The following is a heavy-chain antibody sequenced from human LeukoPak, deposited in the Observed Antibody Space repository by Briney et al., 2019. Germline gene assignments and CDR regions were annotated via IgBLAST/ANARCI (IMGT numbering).Heavy chain of an antibody. CDR3: AKGRYYGSGSYLNSLDY. Sequence: PGGSLRLSCAASGFTFSSYVMSWVRQAPGKGLEWVSPISGSGDITNYADSVKGRFTISRDNSKNTLYLQLNSLRAEDTAVYSCAKGRYYGSGSYLNSLDYWGQGTLVTVSS. J-gene: IGHJ4*02. CDR2: ISGSGDIT. V-gene: IGHV3-23*01. CDR1: GFTFSSYV. D-gene: IGHD3-10*01.